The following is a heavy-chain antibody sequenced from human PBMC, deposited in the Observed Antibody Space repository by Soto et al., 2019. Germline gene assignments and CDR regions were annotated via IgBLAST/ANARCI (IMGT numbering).Heavy chain of an antibody. D-gene: IGHD7-27*01. CDR3: AHSLIPNWGSRGAFDY. Sequence: QITLKESGPTLVKPTQTLTLTCTFSGFSLSTSGVGVGWIRQPPGKALEWLALIYWDDDKRYSPSLKSRLTITKDTSKNHVVLTMTNMDPVDTATYYCAHSLIPNWGSRGAFDYWGQGTLVTVCS. V-gene: IGHV2-5*02. J-gene: IGHJ4*02. CDR2: IYWDDDK. CDR1: GFSLSTSGVG.